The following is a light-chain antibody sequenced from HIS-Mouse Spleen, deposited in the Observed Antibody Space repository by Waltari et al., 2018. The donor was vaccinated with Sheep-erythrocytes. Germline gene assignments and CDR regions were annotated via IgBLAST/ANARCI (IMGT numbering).Light chain of an antibody. Sequence: DIVMTQSPDSLAVSLCERATINCKTSQSVLYSSNNKNYFAWYQQKPGQPPKLLIYWASTRESGVPDRFSGSGSGTDFTLTISSLQAEDVAVYYCQKYYSTLTFGGGTKVEIK. CDR3: QKYYSTLT. CDR1: QSVLYSSNNKNY. J-gene: IGKJ4*01. V-gene: IGKV4-1*01. CDR2: WAS.